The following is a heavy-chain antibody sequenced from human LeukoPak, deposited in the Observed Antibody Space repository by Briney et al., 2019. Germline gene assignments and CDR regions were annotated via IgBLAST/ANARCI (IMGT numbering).Heavy chain of an antibody. CDR1: GYTFTSYY. D-gene: IGHD3-3*01. J-gene: IGHJ4*02. CDR2: INPNSGGT. Sequence: ASVKVSCKASGYTFTSYYMHWVRQAPGQGLEWMGWINPNSGGTNYAQKFQGRVTMTRDTSISTAYMELSRLRSDDTAVYYCARVTIFGVANPFDYWGQGTLVTVSS. CDR3: ARVTIFGVANPFDY. V-gene: IGHV1-2*02.